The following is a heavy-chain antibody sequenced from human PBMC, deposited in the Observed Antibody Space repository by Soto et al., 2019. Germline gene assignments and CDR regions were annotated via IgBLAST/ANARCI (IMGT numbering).Heavy chain of an antibody. CDR1: GGSISSYY. CDR2: IYYSGST. J-gene: IGHJ6*02. V-gene: IGHV4-59*01. Sequence: SETLSLTCTVSGGSISSYYWSWIRQPPGKGLEWIGYIYYSGSTNYNPSLKSRVTISVDTSKNQFSLKLSSVTAADTAVYYCARDPYGMDVWGQGTTVTVSS. CDR3: ARDPYGMDV.